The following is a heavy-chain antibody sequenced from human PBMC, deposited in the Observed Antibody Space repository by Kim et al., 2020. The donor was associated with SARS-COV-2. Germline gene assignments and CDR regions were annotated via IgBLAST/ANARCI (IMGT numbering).Heavy chain of an antibody. Sequence: SVKVSCKASGGTFSSYTISWVRQAPGQGLEWMGRIIPILGIANYAQKFQGRVTITADKSTSTAYMELSSLRSEDTAVYYCARTGGYCSSTSCYTDNYYYYGMDVWGQGTTVTVSS. V-gene: IGHV1-69*02. CDR1: GGTFSSYT. CDR2: IIPILGIA. CDR3: ARTGGYCSSTSCYTDNYYYYGMDV. J-gene: IGHJ6*02. D-gene: IGHD2-2*02.